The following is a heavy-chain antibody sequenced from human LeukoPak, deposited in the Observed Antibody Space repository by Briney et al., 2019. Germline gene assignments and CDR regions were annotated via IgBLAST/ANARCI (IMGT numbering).Heavy chain of an antibody. J-gene: IGHJ3*02. CDR1: GFTFSSYW. V-gene: IGHV3-7*01. CDR2: IKQDGSEK. Sequence: PGGSLRLSCAASGFTFSSYWMSWVRQAPGKGLEWVANIKQDGSEKYYVDSVKGRFTISRDNAKNSLYLQMNSLRAEDTAVYYCAREAEQWLVLGAFDIWGQGTMVTVSS. D-gene: IGHD6-19*01. CDR3: AREAEQWLVLGAFDI.